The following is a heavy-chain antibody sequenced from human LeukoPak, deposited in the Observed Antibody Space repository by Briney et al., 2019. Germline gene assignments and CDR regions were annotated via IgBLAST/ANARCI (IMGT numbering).Heavy chain of an antibody. CDR1: GFTFSSYW. J-gene: IGHJ6*02. V-gene: IGHV3-7*03. Sequence: RGSLRLSCAASGFTFSSYWMGWVRRAPGKGLEWVAHIKGDGSEIYYVDSVKGRFTISRDNAKNSLYLQLSSLRPEDTALYYCAKHMRATNTYYFYGLDVWGQGTTVTVSS. CDR3: AKHMRATNTYYFYGLDV. D-gene: IGHD1-26*01. CDR2: IKGDGSEI.